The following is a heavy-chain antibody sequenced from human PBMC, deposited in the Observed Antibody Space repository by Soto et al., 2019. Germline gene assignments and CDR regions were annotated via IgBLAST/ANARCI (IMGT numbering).Heavy chain of an antibody. V-gene: IGHV1-18*01. CDR1: GYACTSYG. J-gene: IGHJ5*02. CDR3: ATSLSPDNCFDP. CDR2: LSAYNGNT. Sequence: ASVKVSCKASGYACTSYGISWVRQAPGQGLEWMGWLSAYNGNTNYAQKLQGRVTMTTDTSTSTAYMELRSLRSDDTAVYFCATSLSPDNCFDPWGQGTLVTVSS.